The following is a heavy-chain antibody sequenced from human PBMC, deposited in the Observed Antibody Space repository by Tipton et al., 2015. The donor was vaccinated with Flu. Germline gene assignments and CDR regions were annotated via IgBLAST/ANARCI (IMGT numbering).Heavy chain of an antibody. J-gene: IGHJ4*02. V-gene: IGHV3-23*01. D-gene: IGHD3-22*01. CDR1: GFTFSSYA. Sequence: FLRLSCAASGFTFSSYAMSWVRQAPGKGLEWVSAISGSGGSTYYADSVKGRFTISRDNSKNTLYLQMNSLRAEDTAVYYCATDSSGYWWDYWGQGTLVPVSS. CDR3: ATDSSGYWWDY. CDR2: ISGSGGST.